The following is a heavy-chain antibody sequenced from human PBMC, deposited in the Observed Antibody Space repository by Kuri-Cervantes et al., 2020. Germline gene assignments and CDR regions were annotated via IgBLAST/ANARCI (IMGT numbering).Heavy chain of an antibody. V-gene: IGHV4-34*01. CDR1: GGSFSGYY. CDR3: ARHVGRDSSGYYSYYYYYYYMDV. J-gene: IGHJ6*03. CDR2: INHSGST. Sequence: SQTLSLTCAVYGGSFSGYYWSWIRQPPGKGLEWIGEINHSGSTNYNPSLKSRVTISVDTSKNQVSLKLISVTAADTAVYYCARHVGRDSSGYYSYYYYYYYMDVWGKGTTVTVSS. D-gene: IGHD3-22*01.